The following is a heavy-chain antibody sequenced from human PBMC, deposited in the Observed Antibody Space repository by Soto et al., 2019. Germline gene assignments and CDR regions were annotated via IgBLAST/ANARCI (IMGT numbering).Heavy chain of an antibody. Sequence: SETLSLTCTVSGGSISSYYWSWIRQPPGKGLEWIGYIYYSGSTNYNPSLRSRVTISVDTSKNQFSLKLSSVTAADTAVYYCAGLYCSGGSCYPAPWGQGTLVTVSS. CDR1: GGSISSYY. CDR3: AGLYCSGGSCYPAP. V-gene: IGHV4-59*08. J-gene: IGHJ5*02. CDR2: IYYSGST. D-gene: IGHD2-15*01.